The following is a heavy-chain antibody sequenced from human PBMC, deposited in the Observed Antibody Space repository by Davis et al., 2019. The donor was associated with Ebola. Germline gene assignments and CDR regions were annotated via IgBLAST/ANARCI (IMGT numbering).Heavy chain of an antibody. Sequence: MPSETLSLTCTVSGGSISSSSYYWGWIRQPPGKGLEWIGSIYYSGSTYYNPSLKSRVTIYVDTSKNQFSLKLSSVTAADTAVYYCAVVVAATTLPWVHWYFDLWGRGTLVTVSS. CDR2: IYYSGST. CDR3: AVVVAATTLPWVHWYFDL. J-gene: IGHJ2*01. V-gene: IGHV4-39*01. D-gene: IGHD2-15*01. CDR1: GGSISSSSYY.